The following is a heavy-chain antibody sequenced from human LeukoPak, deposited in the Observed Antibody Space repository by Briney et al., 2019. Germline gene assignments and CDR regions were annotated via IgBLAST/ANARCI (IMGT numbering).Heavy chain of an antibody. J-gene: IGHJ3*02. CDR1: GFTFSSYS. V-gene: IGHV3-21*01. D-gene: IGHD3-9*01. CDR3: ARASQLRYFDWLPDDNAFDI. CDR2: ISSSSTYI. Sequence: GGSLRLSCAASGFTFSSYSMNWVRQAPGKGLEWVSSISSSSTYIYYADSVRGRFTISRDNAKNSLFLQMNSLRAEDTAVYYCARASQLRYFDWLPDDNAFDIWGQGTMVTVSS.